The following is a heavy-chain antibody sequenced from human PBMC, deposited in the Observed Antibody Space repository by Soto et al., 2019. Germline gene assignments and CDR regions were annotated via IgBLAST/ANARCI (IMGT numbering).Heavy chain of an antibody. CDR3: ARHRIEVVCRGFEY. CDR2: SSYNGGT. D-gene: IGHD6-19*01. V-gene: IGHV4-39*01. Sequence: ETLSRTRAVGTEANKFSNSYWGWIRQPPWECLQGIGSSSYNGGTFFNPSLKGRVDISIDAYKRKSSLQVTSVTAADSAVYYCARHRIEVVCRGFEYWGQGRPVT. CDR1: TEANKFSNSY. J-gene: IGHJ4*02.